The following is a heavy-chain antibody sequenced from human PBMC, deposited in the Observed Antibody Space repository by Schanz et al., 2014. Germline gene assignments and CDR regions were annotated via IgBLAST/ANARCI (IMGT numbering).Heavy chain of an antibody. CDR1: GFTFENYA. CDR3: ARDHTTESYYSAGPPIDY. Sequence: EVQLVESGGGVVRPGGSLRLSCAASGFTFENYALTWVRQVPGKGLEWVSRINWSDGGSTGYADSVRGRFTISRDNAKNSLYLEMNSLRVEDTAVYYCARDHTTESYYSAGPPIDYWGQGTLLTVSS. J-gene: IGHJ4*02. CDR2: INWSDGGST. V-gene: IGHV3-20*04. D-gene: IGHD1-26*01.